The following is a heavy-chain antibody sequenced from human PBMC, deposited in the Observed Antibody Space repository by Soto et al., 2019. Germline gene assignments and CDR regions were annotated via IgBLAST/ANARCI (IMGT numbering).Heavy chain of an antibody. CDR1: GGTFSSYT. Sequence: GASVKVSCKASGGTFSSYTISWVRQAPGQGLEWMGRIIPILGIANYAQKFQGRVTITADKSTSTAYMELSSRRSEDTAVYYCARPIQLYSNWFDPWGQGTLVTVSS. J-gene: IGHJ5*02. V-gene: IGHV1-69*02. CDR2: IIPILGIA. CDR3: ARPIQLYSNWFDP. D-gene: IGHD5-18*01.